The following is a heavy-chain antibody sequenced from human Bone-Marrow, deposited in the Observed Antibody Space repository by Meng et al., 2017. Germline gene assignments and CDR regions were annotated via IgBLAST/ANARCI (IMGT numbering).Heavy chain of an antibody. J-gene: IGHJ2*01. Sequence: GESLKISCAASGFTFSDYYMSWIRQAPGKGLEWVSYISSSGSTIYYADSVKGRFTISRDNAKNSLYLQMNSLRAEDTAVYYCARDRVLWELLPYWYFDLWGRGTLVTVSS. D-gene: IGHD1-26*01. CDR3: ARDRVLWELLPYWYFDL. CDR1: GFTFSDYY. V-gene: IGHV3-11*01. CDR2: ISSSGSTI.